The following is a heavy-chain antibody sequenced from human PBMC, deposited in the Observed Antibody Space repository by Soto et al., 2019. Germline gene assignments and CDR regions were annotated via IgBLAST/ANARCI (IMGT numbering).Heavy chain of an antibody. CDR2: IYYSGST. V-gene: IGHV4-61*08. CDR3: ARLPGSESL. D-gene: IGHD3-10*01. Sequence: SETLSLTCSVSGGSVSSGDYYWSWIRQPPGKGLEWLGYIYYSGSTSYNPSLRGRVTISADTSKNLFSLNLRSVTAADTAIYDCARLPGSESLWGQGTLVTVSS. CDR1: GGSVSSGDYY. J-gene: IGHJ4*02.